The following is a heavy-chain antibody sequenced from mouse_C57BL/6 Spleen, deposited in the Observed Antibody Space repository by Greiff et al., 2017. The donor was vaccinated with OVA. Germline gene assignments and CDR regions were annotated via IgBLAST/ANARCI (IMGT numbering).Heavy chain of an antibody. J-gene: IGHJ2*01. V-gene: IGHV1-18*01. CDR3: ARPYYGSRALGY. CDR2: INPNNGGT. Sequence: VQLQQPGPELVKPGASVKIPCKASGYTFTDYNMDWVKQSHGKSLEWIGDINPNNGGTIYNQKFKGKATLTVDKSSSTAYMELRSLTSEDTAVYYCARPYYGSRALGYWGQGTTLTVSS. CDR1: GYTFTDYN. D-gene: IGHD1-1*01.